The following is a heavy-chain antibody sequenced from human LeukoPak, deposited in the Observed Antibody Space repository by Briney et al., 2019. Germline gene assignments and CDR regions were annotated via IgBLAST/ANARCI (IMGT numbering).Heavy chain of an antibody. D-gene: IGHD3-22*01. CDR2: IIPIFGTA. V-gene: IGHV1-69*05. CDR3: ARMGQDEYYYDSSGLTIADAFDI. CDR1: GYTFTSYD. J-gene: IGHJ3*02. Sequence: GASVKVSCKASGYTFTSYDINWVRQAPGQGLEWMGGIIPIFGTANYAQKFQGRVTITTDESTSTAYMELRSLRSDDTAVYYCARMGQDEYYYDSSGLTIADAFDIWGQGTMVTVSS.